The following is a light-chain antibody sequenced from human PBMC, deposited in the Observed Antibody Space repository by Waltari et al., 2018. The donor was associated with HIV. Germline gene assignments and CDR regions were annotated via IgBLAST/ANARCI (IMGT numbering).Light chain of an antibody. CDR1: QSISIY. CDR2: DAS. Sequence: DIQMTQSPSSLSASVGDRVTITCRASQSISIYLNWYQQKPGKAPNLLIYDASNLRSGLPSRFSGSGSGTDFTLTITNLQPEDFATYFCQQSFDIPLVFGPGTKVD. CDR3: QQSFDIPLV. J-gene: IGKJ3*01. V-gene: IGKV1-39*01.